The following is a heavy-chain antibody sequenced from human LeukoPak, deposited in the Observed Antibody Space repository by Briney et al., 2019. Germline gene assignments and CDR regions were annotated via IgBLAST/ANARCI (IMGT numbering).Heavy chain of an antibody. D-gene: IGHD1-1*01. CDR2: IYHSGST. J-gene: IGHJ3*02. CDR3: ARRTYSAFDI. V-gene: IGHV4-38-2*02. Sequence: SETLSLTCTVSGYSISSGYYWGWIRQPPGKGLEWIRSIYHSGSTYYNPSLKSRVTISVDTSKNQFSLKLSSVTAADTAVYYCARRTYSAFDIWGQGTMVTVSS. CDR1: GYSISSGYY.